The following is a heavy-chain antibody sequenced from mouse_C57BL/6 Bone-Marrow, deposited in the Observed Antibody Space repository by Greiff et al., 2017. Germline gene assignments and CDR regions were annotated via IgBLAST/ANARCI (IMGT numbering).Heavy chain of an antibody. CDR1: GYTFTSYW. D-gene: IGHD2-3*01. V-gene: IGHV1-50*01. J-gene: IGHJ2*01. CDR2: IDPSDSYT. Sequence: QVQLKQPGAELVKPGASVKLSCKASGYTFTSYWMQWVKQRPGQGLEWIGEIDPSDSYTNYNQKFKGKATLTVDTSSSTAYMQLSSLTSEDSAVYYCARSYDGYYVDYWGQGTTLTVSS. CDR3: ARSYDGYYVDY.